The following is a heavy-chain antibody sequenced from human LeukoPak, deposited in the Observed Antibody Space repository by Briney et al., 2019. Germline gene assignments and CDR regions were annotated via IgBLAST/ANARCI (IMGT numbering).Heavy chain of an antibody. CDR3: ARVLRWYCSGGSCYYFDY. J-gene: IGHJ4*02. CDR2: IYSGGST. D-gene: IGHD2-15*01. Sequence: GGSLRLSCAASGFTVSSNYMSWGRQAPGKGLEWVSVIYSGGSTYYADSVKGRFTISRDNSKNTLYLQMNSLRAEDTAVYYCARVLRWYCSGGSCYYFDYWGQGTLVTVSS. V-gene: IGHV3-53*01. CDR1: GFTVSSNY.